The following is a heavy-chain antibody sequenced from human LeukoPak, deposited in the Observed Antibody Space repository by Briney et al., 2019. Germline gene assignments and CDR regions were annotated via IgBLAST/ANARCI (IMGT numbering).Heavy chain of an antibody. CDR2: INHSGST. CDR1: GGSFSGYY. D-gene: IGHD6-6*01. CDR3: ARWIAARLHYYYYYMDV. V-gene: IGHV4-34*01. Sequence: SETLSLTCAGYGGSFSGYYWSWIRQPPGKGLEWIGEINHSGSTNYNPSLKSRVTISVDTSKNQFSLKLSSVTAADTAVYYCARWIAARLHYYYYYMDVWGKGTTVTVSS. J-gene: IGHJ6*03.